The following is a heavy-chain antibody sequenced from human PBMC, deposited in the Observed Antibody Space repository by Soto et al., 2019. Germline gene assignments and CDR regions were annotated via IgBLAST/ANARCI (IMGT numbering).Heavy chain of an antibody. J-gene: IGHJ4*02. CDR3: ARGGDPDY. V-gene: IGHV3-74*01. CDR2: LQTDGSHP. CDR1: GFTFDYYW. Sequence: VQLVESGGGLVQPGGSLRLSCVASGFTFDYYWMHWVRHAPGAGLMWVSRLQTDGSHPDYADSVKGRFTISRDNAKNTLYLQMNNLRAEDTAVYYGARGGDPDYWGQGTLVTVSS. D-gene: IGHD2-21*02.